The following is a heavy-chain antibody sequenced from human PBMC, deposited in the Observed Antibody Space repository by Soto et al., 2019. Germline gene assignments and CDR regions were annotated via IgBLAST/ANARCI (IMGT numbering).Heavy chain of an antibody. CDR3: ARADSFWSGAPPAGN. Sequence: GASVKVSCKASGYTFTSYAMHWVRQAPGQRLEWMGWINAGNGNTKYSQKFQGRVTITRDTSASTAYMELSSLRSEDTAVYYCARADSFWSGAPPAGNGGQGPLVTVSS. CDR1: GYTFTSYA. CDR2: INAGNGNT. V-gene: IGHV1-3*01. J-gene: IGHJ4*02. D-gene: IGHD3-3*01.